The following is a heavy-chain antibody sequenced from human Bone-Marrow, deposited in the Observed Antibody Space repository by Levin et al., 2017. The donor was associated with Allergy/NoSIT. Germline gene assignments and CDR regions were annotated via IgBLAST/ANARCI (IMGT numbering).Heavy chain of an antibody. Sequence: GESLKISCSASGFAFGRHTMHWVRQAPGKGLEWVASISSSGTYIFYADSLKGRFTISRDNAKNSLYLQMHSLRRHETAVYYCARDSLGYSRSWYFIDLWGKGTLVTVS. CDR3: ARDSLGYSRSWYFIDL. CDR1: GFAFGRHT. CDR2: ISSSGTYI. V-gene: IGHV3-21*01. J-gene: IGHJ5*02. D-gene: IGHD6-13*01.